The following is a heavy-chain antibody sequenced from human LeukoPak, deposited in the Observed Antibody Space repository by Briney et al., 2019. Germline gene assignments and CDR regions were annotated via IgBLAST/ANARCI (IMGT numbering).Heavy chain of an antibody. D-gene: IGHD3-22*01. CDR2: IIPIFGTA. CDR3: ARTYDSSGSEYFQH. CDR1: GGTFSSYA. Sequence: VKVSCKASGGTFSSYAISWVRQAPGQGLEWMGGIIPIFGTANYAQKFQGRVTITADESTSTAYMELSSLRSEDTAVYYCARTYDSSGSEYFQHWGQGTLVTVSS. V-gene: IGHV1-69*13. J-gene: IGHJ1*01.